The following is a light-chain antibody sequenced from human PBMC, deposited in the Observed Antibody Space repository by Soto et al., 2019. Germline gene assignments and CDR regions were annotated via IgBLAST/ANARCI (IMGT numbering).Light chain of an antibody. CDR3: SSYTSSSALRV. CDR2: EVS. CDR1: SSDVGGYKY. Sequence: SVLTQPASVSGSPGQSITISCTGTSSDVGGYKYVSWYQQHPGKAPKLMIYEVSNRPSGVSHRFSGSKSGNTASLTISGLQAEDEADYYCSSYTSSSALRVFGGGTKLTVL. V-gene: IGLV2-14*01. J-gene: IGLJ3*02.